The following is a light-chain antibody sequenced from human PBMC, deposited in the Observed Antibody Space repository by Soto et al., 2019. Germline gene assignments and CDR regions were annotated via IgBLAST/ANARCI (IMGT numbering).Light chain of an antibody. CDR2: DAS. V-gene: IGKV3-11*01. Sequence: EIVLTQSPATLSLSPGERAALSCRASQGVSRFLAWYQQKPGQAPRLLIYDASNRATGIPARFSGSVSETDFTLAIDNLEPEDFAVYYCQQRGGWPLTFGGGTKVEIK. CDR1: QGVSRF. J-gene: IGKJ4*01. CDR3: QQRGGWPLT.